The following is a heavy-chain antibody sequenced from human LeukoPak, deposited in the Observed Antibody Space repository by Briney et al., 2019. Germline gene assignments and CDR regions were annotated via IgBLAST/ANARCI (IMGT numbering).Heavy chain of an antibody. CDR2: ISGSGGST. D-gene: IGHD5-18*01. CDR1: GFTFSSYA. V-gene: IGHV3-23*01. Sequence: HPGGSLRLSCAASGFTFSSYAMSWVRQAPGKGLEWVSAISGSGGSTYYADSVKGRFTISRDNSKNTLYLQMNSLRAEDTAVYYCAKDKSWIQLYHDAFDIWGQGTMVTVSS. J-gene: IGHJ3*02. CDR3: AKDKSWIQLYHDAFDI.